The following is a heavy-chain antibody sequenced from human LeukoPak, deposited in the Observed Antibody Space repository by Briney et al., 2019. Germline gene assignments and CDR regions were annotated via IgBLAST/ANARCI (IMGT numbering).Heavy chain of an antibody. CDR2: INPNSGGT. Sequence: ASVKVSCKASGYTFTGYYLHWVRQAPGQGLEWMGWINPNSGGTNYAQKFQGRVTMTRDTSISTAYMELGRLRSDDTAVYHCAREYSGYAPGGYWGQGTLVTVSS. J-gene: IGHJ4*02. CDR1: GYTFTGYY. D-gene: IGHD5-12*01. CDR3: AREYSGYAPGGY. V-gene: IGHV1-2*02.